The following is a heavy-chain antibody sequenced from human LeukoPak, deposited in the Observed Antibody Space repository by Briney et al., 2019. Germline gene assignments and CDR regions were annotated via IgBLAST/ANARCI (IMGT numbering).Heavy chain of an antibody. J-gene: IGHJ4*02. D-gene: IGHD3-22*01. CDR3: AKDRGTDYYDSSGSFDY. CDR1: GFTFSNYA. CDR2: ISDSGGRT. Sequence: GGSLGLSCAASGFTFSNYALSWVRQAAGKGLEWVSGISDSGGRTYYADSVKGRFIISRDDSKNTLYLQMNSLRAEDTAVYYCAKDRGTDYYDSSGSFDYWGQGTLVTVSS. V-gene: IGHV3-23*01.